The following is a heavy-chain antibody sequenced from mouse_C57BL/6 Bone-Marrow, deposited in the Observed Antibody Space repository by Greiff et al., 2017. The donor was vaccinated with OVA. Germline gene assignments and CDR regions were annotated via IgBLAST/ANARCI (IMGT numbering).Heavy chain of an antibody. CDR1: GFTFSSYA. Sequence: EVQGVESGGGLVKPGGSLKLSCAASGFTFSSYAMSWVRQTPEKRLEWVATISDGGSYTYYPDNVKGRFTISRDNAKNNLYLQMSHLKSEDTAMYYCARGGQLRSYYFDYWGQGTTLTVSS. J-gene: IGHJ2*01. CDR3: ARGGQLRSYYFDY. V-gene: IGHV5-4*01. CDR2: ISDGGSYT. D-gene: IGHD3-2*02.